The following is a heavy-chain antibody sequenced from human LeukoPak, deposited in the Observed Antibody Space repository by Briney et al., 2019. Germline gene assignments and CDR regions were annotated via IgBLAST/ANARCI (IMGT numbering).Heavy chain of an antibody. CDR3: ARVSWRLYRYFDL. CDR1: GFTFSSYS. Sequence: GGSLRFSCAASGFTFSSYSMNWVRQAPGKGLEWVSYISSTGNTIFYADSVKGRFAISRDNAKNSLYLQMNNLRDEDTAVYYCARVSWRLYRYFDLWGRGTLVTVSS. V-gene: IGHV3-48*02. J-gene: IGHJ2*01. CDR2: ISSTGNTI. D-gene: IGHD3-16*01.